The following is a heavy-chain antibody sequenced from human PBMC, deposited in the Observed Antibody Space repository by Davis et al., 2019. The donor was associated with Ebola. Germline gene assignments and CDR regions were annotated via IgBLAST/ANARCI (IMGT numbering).Heavy chain of an antibody. D-gene: IGHD3-10*01. CDR3: ARVGLRGVFVPFDY. J-gene: IGHJ4*02. CDR2: INPGNGDT. CDR1: GYTFTNYA. Sequence: ASVKVSCKASGYTFTNYAMHWVRQAPGQRLEWMGWINPGNGDTKYSQKFQGRVTITTDTSASTAYMGLRSLKSEDTAVYYCARVGLRGVFVPFDYWGQGTLVTVSP. V-gene: IGHV1-3*01.